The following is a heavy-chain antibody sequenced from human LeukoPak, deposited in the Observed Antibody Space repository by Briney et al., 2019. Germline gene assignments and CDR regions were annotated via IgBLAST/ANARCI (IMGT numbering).Heavy chain of an antibody. CDR2: INSDGSIT. CDR1: GFTFSSYW. CDR3: ASSTQISKYADY. J-gene: IGHJ4*02. D-gene: IGHD2-2*01. V-gene: IGHV3-74*01. Sequence: PGGSLRLSCAASGFTFSSYWMHGVRQAPGKGLVWVSRINSDGSITTYADSVRGRFTISRDNAKSTMYLQMNSLRAEDTAVYYCASSTQISKYADYWGQGALVTVSS.